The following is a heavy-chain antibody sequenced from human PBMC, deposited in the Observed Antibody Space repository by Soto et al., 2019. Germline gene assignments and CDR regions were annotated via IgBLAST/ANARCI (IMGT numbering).Heavy chain of an antibody. V-gene: IGHV3-23*01. CDR3: AKSIAAAGPTIYYYYGMDV. J-gene: IGHJ6*02. D-gene: IGHD6-13*01. CDR1: GFTFSSYA. CDR2: ISGSGGST. Sequence: GSLRLSCAASGFTFSSYAMSWVRQAPGKGLEWVSAISGSGGSTYYADSVKGRFTISRDNSKNTLYLQMNSLRAEDTAVYYCAKSIAAAGPTIYYYYGMDVWGQGTTVTVSS.